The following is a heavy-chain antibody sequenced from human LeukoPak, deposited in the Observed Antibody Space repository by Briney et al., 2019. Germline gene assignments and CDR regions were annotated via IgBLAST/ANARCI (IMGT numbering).Heavy chain of an antibody. J-gene: IGHJ4*02. CDR3: ARGHDYVWGSYRPTYYFDY. Sequence: ASVKVSCKASGYTFTSYYMHWVRQAPGQGPEWMGIINPSGGSTSYAQKFQGRVTMTRDMSTSTVYMELSSLRSEDTAVYYCARGHDYVWGSYRPTYYFDYWGQGTLVTVSS. CDR1: GYTFTSYY. D-gene: IGHD3-16*02. V-gene: IGHV1-46*03. CDR2: INPSGGST.